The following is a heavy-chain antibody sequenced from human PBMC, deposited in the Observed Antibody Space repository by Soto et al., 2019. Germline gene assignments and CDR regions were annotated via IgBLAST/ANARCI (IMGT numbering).Heavy chain of an antibody. Sequence: QVQLVQSGAEMKKPGSSVKVSCQSSGGTFNTYAMNWVRQAPGQGPEWMGDISPMFGAANYAPKFQGRVTITPDESTATSYMQLSSLTSEDTALYFCAREVQVHTPAFVYWGQGTLVTVSS. D-gene: IGHD3-10*01. CDR1: GGTFNTYA. V-gene: IGHV1-69*19. CDR2: ISPMFGAA. J-gene: IGHJ4*02. CDR3: AREVQVHTPAFVY.